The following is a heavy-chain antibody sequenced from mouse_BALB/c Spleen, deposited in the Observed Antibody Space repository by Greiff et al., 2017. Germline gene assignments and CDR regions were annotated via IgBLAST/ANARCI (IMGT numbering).Heavy chain of an antibody. V-gene: IGHV1S56*01. Sequence: QVQLQQSGPELVKPGASVKMSCKASGYTFTSYYIHWVKQRPGQGLEWIGWIYPGDGSTKYNEKFKGKTTLTADKSSSTAYMLLSSLTSEDSAIYFCARNYPTFAYWGQGTLVTVSA. CDR2: IYPGDGST. J-gene: IGHJ3*01. CDR1: GYTFTSYY. CDR3: ARNYPTFAY. D-gene: IGHD1-1*02.